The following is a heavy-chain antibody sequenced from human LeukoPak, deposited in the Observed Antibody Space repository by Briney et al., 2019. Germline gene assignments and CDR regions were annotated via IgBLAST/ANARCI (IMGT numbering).Heavy chain of an antibody. CDR3: AKGTSGIIAGGHDYYMDV. CDR1: GFTFSNSS. CDR2: ISFSNTTI. J-gene: IGHJ6*03. V-gene: IGHV3-48*01. Sequence: PGGSLRLSCAASGFTFSNSSVNWVRQSPGKGLEWISYISFSNTTIYYADSVKGRFTISRDKAKNSLYLQMISLRPEDTAVYFCAKGTSGIIAGGHDYYMDVWGKGTTVTISS. D-gene: IGHD6-13*01.